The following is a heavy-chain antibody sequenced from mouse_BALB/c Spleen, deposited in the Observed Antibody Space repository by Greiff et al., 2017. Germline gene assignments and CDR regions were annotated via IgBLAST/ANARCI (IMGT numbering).Heavy chain of an antibody. J-gene: IGHJ4*01. V-gene: IGHV1-9*01. D-gene: IGHD2-14*01. Sequence: QVQLQQSGAELMKPGASVKISCKATGYTFSSYWIEWVKQRPGHGLEWIGEILPGSGSTNYNEKFKGKATFTADTSSNTAYMQLSSLTSEDSAVYYCARIGRRVYAMDYWGQGTSVTVSS. CDR2: ILPGSGST. CDR1: GYTFSSYW. CDR3: ARIGRRVYAMDY.